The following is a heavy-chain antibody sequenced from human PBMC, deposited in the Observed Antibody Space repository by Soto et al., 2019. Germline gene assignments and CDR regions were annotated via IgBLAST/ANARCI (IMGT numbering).Heavy chain of an antibody. CDR2: IYHSGST. Sequence: KTSETLSLTCAVSGYSISSGYYWGWIRQPPGRGLEWIGSIYHSGSTYYNPSIKSRVTISVDTSKNQFSLKLSSVTAADTAVYYCARFAPYNNWFDPWGQGTLVTVSS. CDR1: GYSISSGYY. V-gene: IGHV4-38-2*01. CDR3: ARFAPYNNWFDP. D-gene: IGHD1-20*01. J-gene: IGHJ5*02.